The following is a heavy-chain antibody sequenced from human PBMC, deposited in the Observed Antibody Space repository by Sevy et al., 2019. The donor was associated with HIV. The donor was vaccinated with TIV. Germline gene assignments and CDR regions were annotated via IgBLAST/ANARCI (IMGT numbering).Heavy chain of an antibody. V-gene: IGHV3-43D*03. D-gene: IGHD6-6*01. CDR1: GFTFHDYA. CDR3: AKDLGSSSWYYNGMDV. J-gene: IGHJ6*02. Sequence: GGSLRLSCAASGFTFHDYAMHWVRQPPGKGLEWVSLISWSGGSTYYADSVNGGFNISRDNSKNSLYLQMNSLMTEDTALYYCAKDLGSSSWYYNGMDVWGQGTTVTVSS. CDR2: ISWSGGST.